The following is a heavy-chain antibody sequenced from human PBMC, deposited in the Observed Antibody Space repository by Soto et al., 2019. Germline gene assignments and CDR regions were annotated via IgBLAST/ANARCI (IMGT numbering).Heavy chain of an antibody. CDR1: GGSISSSSYY. CDR2: IYYSGST. Sequence: SETLSLTCTVSGGSISSSSYYWGWIRQPPGKGLEWIGSIYYSGSTYYNPSLKSRVTISVDTSKNQFSLKLSSVTAADTAVYYCARRSYNYNFSSSWYYFDYWGQGTLVTVSS. J-gene: IGHJ4*02. V-gene: IGHV4-39*01. D-gene: IGHD6-13*01. CDR3: ARRSYNYNFSSSWYYFDY.